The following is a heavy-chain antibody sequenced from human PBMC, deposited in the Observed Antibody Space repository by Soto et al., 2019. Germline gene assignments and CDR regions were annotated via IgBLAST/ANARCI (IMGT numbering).Heavy chain of an antibody. CDR2: IYSGGST. Sequence: EVQVVESGGGLIQPGGSLRLSCAVSGFTVTINYMSWVRQAPGKGLEWVSVIYSGGSTYDAGAVKGRLTISRDPSKNPLYLQMNRLCGEDTAVYYCHGYGYGGQGTLVTVSS. CDR3: HGYGY. CDR1: GFTVTINY. V-gene: IGHV3-53*01. D-gene: IGHD5-12*01. J-gene: IGHJ4*02.